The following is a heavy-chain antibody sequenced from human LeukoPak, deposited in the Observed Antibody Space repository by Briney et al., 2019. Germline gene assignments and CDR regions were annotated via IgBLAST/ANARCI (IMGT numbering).Heavy chain of an antibody. CDR3: ARGGGYASPIGY. V-gene: IGHV4-59*01. D-gene: IGHD5-12*01. CDR1: GSSISTYY. CDR2: IYHSGST. Sequence: ASETLSLTCTLSGSSISTYYWSWIRQPPGKGLEWIGYIYHSGSTNYNPSLKSRVTISVDTSKNQFSLKLSSVTAADTAVYYCARGGGYASPIGYWGQGALVTVSS. J-gene: IGHJ4*02.